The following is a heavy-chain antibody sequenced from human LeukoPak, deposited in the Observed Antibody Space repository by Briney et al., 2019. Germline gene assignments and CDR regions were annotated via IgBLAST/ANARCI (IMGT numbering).Heavy chain of an antibody. J-gene: IGHJ2*01. Sequence: GGSLRLSCAASGFTFSSYAMHWVRQAPGKGLEYVSAISSNGGSTYYANSVKGRFTISRDNSKNTLYLQMGSLRAEDTAVYYCAKDGSSSGWIDWYFDLWGRGTLVTVSS. CDR1: GFTFSSYA. V-gene: IGHV3-64*01. D-gene: IGHD6-19*01. CDR2: ISSNGGST. CDR3: AKDGSSSGWIDWYFDL.